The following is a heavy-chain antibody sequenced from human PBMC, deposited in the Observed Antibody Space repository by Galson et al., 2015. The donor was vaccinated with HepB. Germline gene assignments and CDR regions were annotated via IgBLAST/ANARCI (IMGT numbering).Heavy chain of an antibody. J-gene: IGHJ4*02. CDR3: ARVPLDYGDYAGYFDN. D-gene: IGHD4-17*01. CDR1: GYTFTHYG. CDR2: ISGYNGYP. V-gene: IGHV1-18*01. Sequence: SVKVSCKASGYTFTHYGISWVRQAPGQGLEWMGWISGYNGYPQYAQNLQGRVTMTRDTSTTTAYMELRSLRSDDTAVYFCARVPLDYGDYAGYFDNWGQGTLVTVSS.